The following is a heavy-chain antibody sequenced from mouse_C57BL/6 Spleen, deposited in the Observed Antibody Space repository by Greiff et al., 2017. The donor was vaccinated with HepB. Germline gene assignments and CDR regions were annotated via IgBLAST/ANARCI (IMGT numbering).Heavy chain of an antibody. D-gene: IGHD1-1*01. CDR1: GYTFTDYN. Sequence: EVKLQQSGPELVKPGASVKIPCKASGYTFTDYNMDWVKQSHGKSLEWIGDINPNNGGTIYNQKFKGKATLTVDKSSSTAYMELRSLTSEDTAVYYCARNYYGSSYVFDYWGQGTTLTVSS. V-gene: IGHV1-18*01. CDR2: INPNNGGT. CDR3: ARNYYGSSYVFDY. J-gene: IGHJ2*01.